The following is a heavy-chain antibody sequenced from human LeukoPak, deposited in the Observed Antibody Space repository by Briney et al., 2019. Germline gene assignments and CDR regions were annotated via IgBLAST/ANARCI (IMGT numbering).Heavy chain of an antibody. V-gene: IGHV4-34*01. J-gene: IGHJ4*02. CDR3: ARGRRW. D-gene: IGHD5-24*01. Sequence: SETLSLTCAVYGGSFSGYYWTWIRQPPGKGLEWIGEINDSGSINYNPTLKSRVTISVDTSKNQFSLKLTSVTAADTAVYYCARGRRWWGQGTLVSGSS. CDR2: INDSGSI. CDR1: GGSFSGYY.